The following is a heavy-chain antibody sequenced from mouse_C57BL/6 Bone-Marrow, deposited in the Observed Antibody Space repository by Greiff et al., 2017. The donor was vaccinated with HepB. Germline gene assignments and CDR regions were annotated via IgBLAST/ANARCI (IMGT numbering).Heavy chain of an antibody. V-gene: IGHV1-69*01. D-gene: IGHD2-3*01. CDR1: GYTFTSYW. CDR3: ARRGYGYYRLDY. CDR2: IDPSDSYT. J-gene: IGHJ4*01. Sequence: QVQLQQPGAELVMPGASVKLSCKASGYTFTSYWMHWVKQRPGQGLEWIGEIDPSDSYTNYNQKFKGKSTLTVDKSSSTAYMQLSSLTSEDSAVYCCARRGYGYYRLDYWGQGTSVTVSS.